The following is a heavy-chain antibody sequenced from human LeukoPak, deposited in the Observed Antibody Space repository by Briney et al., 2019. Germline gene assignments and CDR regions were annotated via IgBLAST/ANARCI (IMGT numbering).Heavy chain of an antibody. Sequence: GGSLRLSCAASGFTVSSNYMSWVRQAPGKGLEWVSVIYSGGSTYYADSVKGRFTISRDNSKNTLYLQMNSLRAEDTAVYYCARDTSYSSSWTHWGQGTLVTVSS. D-gene: IGHD6-13*01. CDR3: ARDTSYSSSWTH. J-gene: IGHJ4*02. CDR1: GFTVSSNY. V-gene: IGHV3-66*01. CDR2: IYSGGST.